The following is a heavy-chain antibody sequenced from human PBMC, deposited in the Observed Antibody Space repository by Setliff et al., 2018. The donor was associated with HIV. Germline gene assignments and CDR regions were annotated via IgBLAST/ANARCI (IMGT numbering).Heavy chain of an antibody. CDR1: GGSISSGSYY. CDR3: ARSRIRGYYDTSPAMAFDI. CDR2: IYNSVTT. J-gene: IGHJ3*02. D-gene: IGHD3-22*01. V-gene: IGHV4-61*02. Sequence: KPSETLSLTCTVSGGSISSGSYYWSWIRQPAGKGLQWIGFIYNSVTTNYNPSLKSRATISLDTSKKQFSLHFYSVTAADTAVYYCARSRIRGYYDTSPAMAFDIWGQGTMVTVSS.